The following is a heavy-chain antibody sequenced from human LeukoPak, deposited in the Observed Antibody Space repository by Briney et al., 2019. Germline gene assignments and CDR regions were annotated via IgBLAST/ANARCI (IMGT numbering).Heavy chain of an antibody. CDR3: ARSSGYYY. CDR1: GFTFNNYG. V-gene: IGHV3-30*02. J-gene: IGHJ4*02. Sequence: GGSLRLSCAASGFTFNNYGMHWVRQAPGKGLEWVAFIRYNGNNQYYADSVKGRFTISRDNAKNSLYLQMNSLRAEDTAVYYCARSSGYYYWGQGTLVTVSS. D-gene: IGHD3-22*01. CDR2: IRYNGNNQ.